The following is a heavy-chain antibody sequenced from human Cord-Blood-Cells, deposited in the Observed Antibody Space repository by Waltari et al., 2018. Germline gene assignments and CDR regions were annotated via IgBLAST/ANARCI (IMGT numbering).Heavy chain of an antibody. V-gene: IGHV3-11*01. Sequence: AASGFTFSDYYMSWIRQAPGKGLEWVSYISSSGSTIYYADSVKGRFTISSDNAKNSLYLQMNSLRAEDTAVYYCARDLSTGYYFDYWGQGTLVTVSS. CDR1: GFTFSDYY. CDR3: ARDLSTGYYFDY. D-gene: IGHD3-9*01. CDR2: ISSSGSTI. J-gene: IGHJ4*02.